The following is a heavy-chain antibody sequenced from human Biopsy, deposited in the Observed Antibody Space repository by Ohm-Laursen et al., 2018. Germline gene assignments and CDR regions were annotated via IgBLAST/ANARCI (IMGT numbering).Heavy chain of an antibody. J-gene: IGHJ6*02. CDR1: GYTFQSYG. Sequence: ASVKVSCKASGYTFQSYGISWVRQAPGQGLEWMGWISAYTTNTDYAQKFQGRVTLTTDTSTNTAYMELRSLRSDDTAVYYCARDQVQGMVMVSGYYYGMDVWGQGTKVTVSS. CDR3: ARDQVQGMVMVSGYYYGMDV. D-gene: IGHD3-3*01. CDR2: ISAYTTNT. V-gene: IGHV1-18*01.